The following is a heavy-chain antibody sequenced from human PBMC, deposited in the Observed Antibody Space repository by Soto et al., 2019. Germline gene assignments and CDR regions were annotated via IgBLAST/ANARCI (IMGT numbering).Heavy chain of an antibody. CDR1: GFTFSSYS. CDR2: ISSSSSTI. J-gene: IGHJ6*03. D-gene: IGHD3-10*01. CDR3: ARGPSGLWFGELLNNMDV. Sequence: GGSLRLSCAASGFTFSSYSMNWVRQAPGKGLEWVSYISSSSSTIYYADSVKGRFTISRDNAKNSLYLQMNSLRAEDTAVYYCARGPSGLWFGELLNNMDVWGKGTTVTVSS. V-gene: IGHV3-48*01.